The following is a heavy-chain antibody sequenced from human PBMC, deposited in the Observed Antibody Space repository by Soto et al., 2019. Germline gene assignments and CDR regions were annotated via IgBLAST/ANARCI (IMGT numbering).Heavy chain of an antibody. CDR3: AKETDSGPLDY. Sequence: QVQLVESGGGVVQPGRSLRLSCAASGFTFSSYGMHWVRQAPGKGLEWVAVISYDGSNKYYADSVKGRFTISRDNSKNTLYLQMNSLSAEYTAVYYCAKETDSGPLDYWGQGTLVTVSS. CDR1: GFTFSSYG. CDR2: ISYDGSNK. V-gene: IGHV3-30*18. J-gene: IGHJ4*02.